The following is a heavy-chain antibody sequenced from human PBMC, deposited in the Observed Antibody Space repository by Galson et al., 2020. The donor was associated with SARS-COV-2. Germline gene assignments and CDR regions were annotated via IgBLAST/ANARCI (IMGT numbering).Heavy chain of an antibody. CDR3: ARESRWELYFDH. D-gene: IGHD1-26*01. V-gene: IGHV4-61*02. CDR2: IYTSGST. CDR1: GGSISSGSYY. J-gene: IGHJ4*02. Sequence: SETLSLTCTVSGGSISSGSYYWSWIRQPAGKGLEWIGRIYTSGSTNYNPSLKSRVTISVDTSKNQFSLTLSSVTAADTAVYYCARESRWELYFDHWGQGTLVTVSS.